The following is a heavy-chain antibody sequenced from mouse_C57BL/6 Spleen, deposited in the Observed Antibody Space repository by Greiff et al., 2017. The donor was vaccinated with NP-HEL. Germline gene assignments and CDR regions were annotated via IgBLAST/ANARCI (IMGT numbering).Heavy chain of an antibody. J-gene: IGHJ3*01. D-gene: IGHD3-2*02. CDR1: GYTFTSYW. CDR3: ARPPAQVPWLAY. V-gene: IGHV1-64*01. Sequence: VQLQQPGAELVKPGASVKLSCKASGYTFTSYWMHWVKQRPGQGLEWIGMIHPNSGSTNYNEKFKSKATLTVDKSSSTAYMQLSSLTSEDSAVYYCARPPAQVPWLAYWGQGTLVTVSA. CDR2: IHPNSGST.